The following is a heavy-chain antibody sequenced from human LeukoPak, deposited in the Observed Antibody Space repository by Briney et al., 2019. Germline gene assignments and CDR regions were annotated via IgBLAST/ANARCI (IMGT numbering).Heavy chain of an antibody. CDR2: INHSGST. D-gene: IGHD3-3*01. CDR1: GGSFSGYY. Sequence: PSETLSLTCAVYGGSFSGYYWSWIRQPPGKGLEWIGEINHSGSTNYNPSLKSRVTISVDTSKNQFSLKLSSVTAADTAVYYCAKVLPIYFSPSSWFDPWGQGTLVTVSS. V-gene: IGHV4-34*01. J-gene: IGHJ5*02. CDR3: AKVLPIYFSPSSWFDP.